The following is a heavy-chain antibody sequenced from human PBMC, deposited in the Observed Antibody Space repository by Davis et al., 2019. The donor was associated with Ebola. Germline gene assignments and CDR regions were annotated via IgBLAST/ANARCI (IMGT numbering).Heavy chain of an antibody. V-gene: IGHV5-10-1*01. CDR3: ATGGDCSSTSCYYFDY. CDR2: IDPSDSYT. J-gene: IGHJ4*02. CDR1: GYSFTSYW. D-gene: IGHD2-2*01. Sequence: PGGSLRLSCKGSGYSFTSYWIGWVRQMPGKGLEWMGRIDPSDSYTNYSPSFQGHVTISADKSISTAYLQWSSLKASDTAMYYCATGGDCSSTSCYYFDYWGQGTLVTVSS.